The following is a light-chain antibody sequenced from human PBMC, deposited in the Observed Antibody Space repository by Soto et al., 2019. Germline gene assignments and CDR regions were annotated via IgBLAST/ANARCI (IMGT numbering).Light chain of an antibody. V-gene: IGKV1-5*03. Sequence: DIQMTRSPSTLTRSVRDRVTITCLASQTISSWLAWYQQKPGKAPKLLIYEASTLKSGVPSRFSGSGSGTEFTLTISSLQPDDFATYYCQHYNSYPEAFGQGTKVDIK. J-gene: IGKJ1*01. CDR2: EAS. CDR1: QTISSW. CDR3: QHYNSYPEA.